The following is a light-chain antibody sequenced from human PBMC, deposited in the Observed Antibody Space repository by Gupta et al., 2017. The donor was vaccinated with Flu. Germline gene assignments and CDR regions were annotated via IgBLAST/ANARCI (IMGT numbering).Light chain of an antibody. CDR2: DVS. CDR1: SSDFLGYNY. Sequence: SVTISCTGTSSDFLGYNYVSWYQHRPGKAPQFIISDVSNRPAGVPNRFSGSKSGNTASLTISGLQTEDEAVYYCSSFTGSTTFVFGGGTKLTVL. J-gene: IGLJ2*01. V-gene: IGLV2-11*01. CDR3: SSFTGSTTFV.